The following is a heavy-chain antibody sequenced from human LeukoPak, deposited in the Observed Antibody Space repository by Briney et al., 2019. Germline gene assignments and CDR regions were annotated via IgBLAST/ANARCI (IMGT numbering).Heavy chain of an antibody. CDR1: GGSVSSGSFY. D-gene: IGHD1-1*01. V-gene: IGHV4-61*01. J-gene: IGHJ4*02. CDR3: ARGIRTGYGY. CDR2: VDYSGST. Sequence: SSETLSLTCTVSGGSVSSGSFYWTWIRQPPGKGLEWIGYVDYSGSTSYNPSLKRRVTISIDTSKNQFSLKVKYLTAADTAVYYCARGIRTGYGYWGQGTLVTVSS.